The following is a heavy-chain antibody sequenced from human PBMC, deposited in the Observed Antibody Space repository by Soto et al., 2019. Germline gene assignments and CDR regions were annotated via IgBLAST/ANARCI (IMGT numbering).Heavy chain of an antibody. CDR3: ALHEATYYNFYGMDV. J-gene: IGHJ6*02. Sequence: GESLKISCKSYGYSFTTYWIAWVRQMPGKGLEWMGSIHPGESDTRYSPSFQGQVTISADRSITTAYLQWSSLKASDTAMYYCALHEATYYNFYGMDVWGQGTEVTVYS. CDR2: IHPGESDT. V-gene: IGHV5-51*01. CDR1: GYSFTTYW.